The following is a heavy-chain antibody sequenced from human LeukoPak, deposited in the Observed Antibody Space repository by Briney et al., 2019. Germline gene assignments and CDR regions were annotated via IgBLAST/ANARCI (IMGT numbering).Heavy chain of an antibody. V-gene: IGHV3-7*03. J-gene: IGHJ3*02. Sequence: GGSLRLSCVASGFTFSSAWMHWVRQAPGKGLEWVANIRQDGSEKYYVDSVKGRFTISRDNAKNSLYLQMNSLRAEDTAVYYCAKVIAAAGTRAFDIWGQGTMVTVSS. D-gene: IGHD6-13*01. CDR1: GFTFSSAW. CDR3: AKVIAAAGTRAFDI. CDR2: IRQDGSEK.